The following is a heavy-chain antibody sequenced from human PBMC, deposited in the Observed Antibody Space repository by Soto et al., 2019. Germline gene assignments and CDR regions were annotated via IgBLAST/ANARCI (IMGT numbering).Heavy chain of an antibody. CDR1: GFTFSSYA. J-gene: IGHJ4*02. V-gene: IGHV3-30-3*01. CDR3: ARSITIFGVVIDYFDY. Sequence: QVQLVESGGGVVQPGRSPRLSCAASGFTFSSYAMHWVRQAPGKGLEWVAVISYDGSNKYYADSVKGRFTISRDNSKNTLYLQMNSLRAEDTAVYYCARSITIFGVVIDYFDYWGQGTLVTVSS. CDR2: ISYDGSNK. D-gene: IGHD3-3*01.